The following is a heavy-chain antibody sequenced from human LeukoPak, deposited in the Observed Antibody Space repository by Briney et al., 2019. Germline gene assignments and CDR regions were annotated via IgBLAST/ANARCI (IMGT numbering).Heavy chain of an antibody. V-gene: IGHV7-4-1*02. CDR2: INTNTGNP. J-gene: IGHJ4*02. CDR3: ARGRYGYSYGPDDFDY. D-gene: IGHD5-18*01. Sequence: ASVRVSCKASGYTLTSYAMNWVRQAPGQGLEWMGWINTNTGNPTYAQGFTGRFVFSLDTSVSTAYLQISSLKAEDTAVYYCARGRYGYSYGPDDFDYWGQGTLVTVSS. CDR1: GYTLTSYA.